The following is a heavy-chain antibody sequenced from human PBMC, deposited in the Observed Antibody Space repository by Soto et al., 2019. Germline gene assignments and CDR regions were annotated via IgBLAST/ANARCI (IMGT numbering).Heavy chain of an antibody. CDR3: AGVGATTAGAFDI. CDR1: GFTVSSNC. CDR2: IYSGGST. J-gene: IGHJ3*02. D-gene: IGHD1-26*01. Sequence: EVQLVESGGGLVQPGGSLRLSCAASGFTVSSNCMSWVRQAPGKGLEWGSVIYSGGSTYYADSVKGRFTSSRDNSTHTLYLQMNSLRAEDTAVYYCAGVGATTAGAFDIWGQGTMVTVSS. V-gene: IGHV3-66*01.